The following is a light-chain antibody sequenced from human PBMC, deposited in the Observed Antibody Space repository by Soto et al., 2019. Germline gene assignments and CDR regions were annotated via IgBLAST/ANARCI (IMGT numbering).Light chain of an antibody. J-gene: IGKJ1*01. CDR2: KVS. Sequence: DVVVTQSTLSLPVTLGQPASISCRSSQSLVYTNGNTYLAWFQQRPGQSPRRLIYKVSIRDSGVPDRFSGSGSGPEFTLTISRVEAEDVGVYYCMQGTHWPRTFGQGTKVEIK. V-gene: IGKV2-30*01. CDR1: QSLVYTNGNTY. CDR3: MQGTHWPRT.